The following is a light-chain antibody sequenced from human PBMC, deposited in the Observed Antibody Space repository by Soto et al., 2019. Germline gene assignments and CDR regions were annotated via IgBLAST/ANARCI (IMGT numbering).Light chain of an antibody. J-gene: IGLJ1*01. Sequence: QSALSQPASVSGSPGQSITISCTGTSSDVGGFEYVSWYQHQPGKAPKLIIYDVTKRPSGVSNRFSGSKSGNTASLTISGIQAEDEGEYYCGSITGSSTSVFGTGTKLTVL. CDR3: GSITGSSTSV. CDR1: SSDVGGFEY. CDR2: DVT. V-gene: IGLV2-14*01.